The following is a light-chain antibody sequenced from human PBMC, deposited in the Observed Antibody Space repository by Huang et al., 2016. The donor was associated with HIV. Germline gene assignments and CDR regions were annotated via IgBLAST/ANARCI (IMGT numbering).Light chain of an antibody. CDR1: QDIGNY. J-gene: IGKJ1*01. CDR3: QHYDSLPPWT. CDR2: DAS. Sequence: DIQMTQSQSSLSASVGDRVTITCQASQDIGNYLNWYQQKPGQAPKLLIFDASNLETGVPSRFSGSGSGTDFTFTISTLQPEDIATYYCQHYDSLPPWTFGQGTRVEI. V-gene: IGKV1-33*01.